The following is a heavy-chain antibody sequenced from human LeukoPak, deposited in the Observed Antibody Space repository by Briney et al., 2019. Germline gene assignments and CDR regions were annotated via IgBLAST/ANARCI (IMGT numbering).Heavy chain of an antibody. CDR1: GFTFSRYG. J-gene: IGHJ4*03. CDR2: IWSDGSNK. CDR3: ARDADSGGYDSYFDC. Sequence: GGSLTPSSAASGFTFSRYGIHWVRQAPGKGLEWVAIIWSDGSNKYYADSVKGRSNISRDNSKNTLYLQMNSLRAEDTAVYYCARDADSGGYDSYFDCWGHGTQVTVSS. V-gene: IGHV3-33*01. D-gene: IGHD3-22*01.